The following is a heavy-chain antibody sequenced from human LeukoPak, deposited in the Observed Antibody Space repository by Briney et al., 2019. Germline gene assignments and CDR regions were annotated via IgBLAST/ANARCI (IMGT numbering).Heavy chain of an antibody. J-gene: IGHJ4*02. CDR3: ARQDDFRLDY. D-gene: IGHD3-3*01. Sequence: AESLKISCKGSGYTFSSYWIGWGRQMPGKGVEWMGIIYPGDSDTRYSPSLQGQVTISADTSIGTAYLQWSSLKASDTAIYYCARQDDFRLDYWGQGTLVTVSS. CDR2: IYPGDSDT. CDR1: GYTFSSYW. V-gene: IGHV5-51*01.